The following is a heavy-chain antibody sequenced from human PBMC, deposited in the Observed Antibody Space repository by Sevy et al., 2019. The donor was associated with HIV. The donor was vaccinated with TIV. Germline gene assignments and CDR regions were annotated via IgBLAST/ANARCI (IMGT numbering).Heavy chain of an antibody. D-gene: IGHD3-16*01. V-gene: IGHV3-15*07. CDR3: TTDHWGPTDLY. CDR1: GLIFSKAW. J-gene: IGHJ4*02. CDR2: IKTKADGATA. Sequence: GGSLRLSCAASGLIFSKAWMNWVRQAPGKGLEWVGRIKTKADGATADYAAPVKGRFTISRDDSRNTLYLQMNSLKTEDTAVYYCTTDHWGPTDLYWGQGTLVTVSS.